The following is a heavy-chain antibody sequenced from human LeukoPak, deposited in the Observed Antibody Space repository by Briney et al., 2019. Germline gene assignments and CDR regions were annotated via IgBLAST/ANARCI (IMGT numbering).Heavy chain of an antibody. CDR2: IIPIFDIA. D-gene: IGHD5-18*01. CDR1: GGTFSSYA. J-gene: IGHJ6*02. Sequence: GASVKVSCKASGGTFSSYAISWVRQAPGQGLEWMGRIIPIFDIANYAQKFQGRVTITADKSTSTAYMELSSLRSEDTAVYYCARGGTAMVTFGNYYYGMDVWGQGTTVTVSS. CDR3: ARGGTAMVTFGNYYYGMDV. V-gene: IGHV1-69*04.